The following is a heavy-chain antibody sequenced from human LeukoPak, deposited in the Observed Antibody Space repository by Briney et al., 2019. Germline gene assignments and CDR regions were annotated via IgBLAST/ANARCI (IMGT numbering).Heavy chain of an antibody. V-gene: IGHV4-39*07. CDR1: GGSISSSSYY. Sequence: PSETLSLTCTVSGGSISSSSYYWGWIRQPPGKGLEWIGSIYYSGSTYYNPSLKSRVTISVDTSKNQFSLKLSSVTAADTAVYYCANMGYSYAPGLFDPWGQGTLVTVSS. J-gene: IGHJ5*02. CDR3: ANMGYSYAPGLFDP. CDR2: IYYSGST. D-gene: IGHD5-18*01.